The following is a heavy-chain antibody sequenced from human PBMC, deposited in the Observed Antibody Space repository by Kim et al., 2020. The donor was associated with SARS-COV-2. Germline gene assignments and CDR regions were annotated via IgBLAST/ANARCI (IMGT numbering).Heavy chain of an antibody. Sequence: TNYAQKFQGRVTMTRDTSISTAYMELSRLRSDDTAVYYCASQLEPDAFDIWGQGTMVTVSS. D-gene: IGHD1-1*01. V-gene: IGHV1-2*02. CDR2: T. CDR3: ASQLEPDAFDI. J-gene: IGHJ3*02.